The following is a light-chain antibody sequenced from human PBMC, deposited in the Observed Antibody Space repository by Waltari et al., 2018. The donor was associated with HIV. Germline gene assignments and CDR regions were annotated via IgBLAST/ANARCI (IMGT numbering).Light chain of an antibody. CDR3: AAWDDSLNVWV. Sequence: SVLTRPPSASGPPGQMVTIPCSGAASYLGGKTVTWYQQVPGMAPKLLIYSNDQRPSGIPDRFSGSKSGTSASLAVSGLQSEDEADYYCAAWDDSLNVWVFGGGTKLTVL. CDR2: SND. V-gene: IGLV1-44*01. CDR1: ASYLGGKT. J-gene: IGLJ3*02.